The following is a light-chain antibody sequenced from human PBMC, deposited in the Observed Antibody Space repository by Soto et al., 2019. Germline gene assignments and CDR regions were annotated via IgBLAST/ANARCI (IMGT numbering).Light chain of an antibody. V-gene: IGKV4-1*01. J-gene: IGKJ5*01. CDR1: QGVLYTSNHRNY. Sequence: DIVMSQSPDSLAVALGERSTINCKSTQGVLYTSNHRNYLAWSQQNPGQPPTLLIYWAATRDPGVPDRFRGSGSGTDLNLTISSLKAEDVEVDSCHQHYGNLILFGQGTRLEIK. CDR3: HQHYGNLIL. CDR2: WAA.